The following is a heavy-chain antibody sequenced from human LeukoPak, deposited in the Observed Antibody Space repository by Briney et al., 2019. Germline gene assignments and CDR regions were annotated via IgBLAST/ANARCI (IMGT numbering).Heavy chain of an antibody. D-gene: IGHD6-13*01. CDR1: GGSISSYY. Sequence: SETLSLTCTVSGGSISSYYWSWIRQPPGKGLEWIGYIYYSGSTNYNPSLKSRVTISMDTSKNQFSLKLSSVTAADTAVYYCSRADLGSSSWSREYHFDYWGQGTLVTVSS. CDR3: SRADLGSSSWSREYHFDY. CDR2: IYYSGST. V-gene: IGHV4-59*01. J-gene: IGHJ4*02.